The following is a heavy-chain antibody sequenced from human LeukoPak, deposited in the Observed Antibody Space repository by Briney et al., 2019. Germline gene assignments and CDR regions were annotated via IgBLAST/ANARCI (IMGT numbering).Heavy chain of an antibody. D-gene: IGHD5-18*01. CDR1: GGTFSSYA. CDR2: IIPILGIA. Sequence: EASVKVSCKASGGTFSSYAISWVRQAPGQGLEWMGRIIPILGIANYAQKFQGRVTITADKSTSTAYMELSSLRSEDTAVYYCASPDASMVSALDYWGQGTLVSVSS. J-gene: IGHJ4*02. CDR3: ASPDASMVSALDY. V-gene: IGHV1-69*04.